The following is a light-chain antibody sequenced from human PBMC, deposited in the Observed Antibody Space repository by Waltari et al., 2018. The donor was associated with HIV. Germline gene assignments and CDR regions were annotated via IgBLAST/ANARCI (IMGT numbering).Light chain of an antibody. Sequence: SARTQPASGSGFPGQRITIPCTGTTSKVGTFNLVPWYQQHPGKAPKLMIFEVSKRPSGVANRFSGSKSGNTASLTISGLQAEDEADYYCCSYAGSSTPVVFGGGTKLTVL. CDR1: TSKVGTFNL. V-gene: IGLV2-23*02. J-gene: IGLJ2*01. CDR3: CSYAGSSTPVV. CDR2: EVS.